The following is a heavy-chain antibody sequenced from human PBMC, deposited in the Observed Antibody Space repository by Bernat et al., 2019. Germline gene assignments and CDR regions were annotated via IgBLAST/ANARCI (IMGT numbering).Heavy chain of an antibody. CDR1: GFTFSSYA. V-gene: IGHV3-30-3*01. Sequence: QVQLVESGGGVVQPGRSLRLSCAASGFTFSSYAMHWVRQAPGKGLECVAVISYDGSNKYYADSVKGRFISSRDNSKNTLYLQMNSLRAEDTAVYYCARDGRRYCSGGSCYSLDYWGQGTLVTVSS. J-gene: IGHJ4*02. CDR2: ISYDGSNK. CDR3: ARDGRRYCSGGSCYSLDY. D-gene: IGHD2-15*01.